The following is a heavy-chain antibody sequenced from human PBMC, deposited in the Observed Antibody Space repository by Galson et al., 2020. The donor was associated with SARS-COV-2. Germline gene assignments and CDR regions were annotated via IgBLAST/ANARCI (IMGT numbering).Heavy chain of an antibody. J-gene: IGHJ4*02. Sequence: GGSLRLSCAGSGFTFSRSAMSWVRQVPGKGLEWVSSVTAGGSITYHADTVKGRFTISRDNSKNTLYLQMNSLRVEDTALYYCAKDQGNDYGDQLDYWGQGTLVSVSS. V-gene: IGHV3-23*01. CDR3: AKDQGNDYGDQLDY. D-gene: IGHD4-17*01. CDR2: VTAGGSIT. CDR1: GFTFSRSA.